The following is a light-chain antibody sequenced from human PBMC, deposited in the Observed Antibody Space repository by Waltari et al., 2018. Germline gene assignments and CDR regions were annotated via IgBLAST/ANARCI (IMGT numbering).Light chain of an antibody. J-gene: IGLJ1*01. CDR1: TGAVTSDSY. CDR2: RTS. V-gene: IGLV7-43*01. CDR3: LLYYGGVHV. Sequence: QTVVTQEPSLTVSPGGTVTLTCASSTGAVTSDSYPTWFQQNPGQAPRPLIYRTSNKHTWTPARFSGSLLGGKAALTLSDVQPEDEAEYYCLLYYGGVHVFGTGTKVTVL.